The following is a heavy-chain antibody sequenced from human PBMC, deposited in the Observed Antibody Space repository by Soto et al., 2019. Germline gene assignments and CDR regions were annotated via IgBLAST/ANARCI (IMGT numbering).Heavy chain of an antibody. CDR1: GDSCTSYW. D-gene: IGHD3-3*01. Sequence: PGESLKISCNGAGDSCTSYWIGWVRQMPGKGLEWMGIIYPGDSDTRYSPSFQGQVTISADKSISTAYLQWSSLKASDTAMYYCATQPNYDSNWLDPWGQGTLVTVSS. CDR2: IYPGDSDT. J-gene: IGHJ5*02. CDR3: ATQPNYDSNWLDP. V-gene: IGHV5-51*01.